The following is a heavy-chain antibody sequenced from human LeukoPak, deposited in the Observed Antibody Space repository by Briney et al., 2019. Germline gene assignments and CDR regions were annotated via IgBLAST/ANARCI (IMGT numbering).Heavy chain of an antibody. CDR3: AREPRMVVHFDY. CDR1: GFTFRSYE. D-gene: IGHD2-15*01. Sequence: RPGGSLRLSCAASGFTFRSYEMNWGRQAPGKGLEWVSYISSSGSTIYYADSVKGRFTISRDNAKNSLYLQMNSLRAEDTAVYYCAREPRMVVHFDYWGQGTLVTVSS. V-gene: IGHV3-48*03. CDR2: ISSSGSTI. J-gene: IGHJ4*02.